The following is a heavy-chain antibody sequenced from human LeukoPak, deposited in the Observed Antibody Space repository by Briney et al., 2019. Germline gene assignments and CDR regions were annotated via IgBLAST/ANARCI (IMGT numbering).Heavy chain of an antibody. CDR2: IIPIFGTA. CDR3: AAILTGYYTTED. V-gene: IGHV1-69*13. CDR1: GCTFSSYA. D-gene: IGHD3-9*01. Sequence: SLTVSCTASGCTFSSYAISWVRQAPGQGLEWMGGIIPIFGTANYAQKFQGRVTITADESTSTAYMELSSLRSEDTAVYYCAAILTGYYTTEDWGQGTLVTVSS. J-gene: IGHJ4*02.